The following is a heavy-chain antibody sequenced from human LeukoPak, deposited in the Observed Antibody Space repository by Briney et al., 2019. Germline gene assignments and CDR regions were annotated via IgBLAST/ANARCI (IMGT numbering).Heavy chain of an antibody. Sequence: GRSLRLSCVASGFTFDDYAMHWVRQAPGKGLEWVSGISWNSGSMAYADSVKGRFTISRDNAKNSLYLQMDSLRAEDTAVYYCATDSPETAAFDYWGQGTLVTVSS. CDR1: GFTFDDYA. CDR2: ISWNSGSM. CDR3: ATDSPETAAFDY. V-gene: IGHV3-9*01. D-gene: IGHD1-1*01. J-gene: IGHJ4*02.